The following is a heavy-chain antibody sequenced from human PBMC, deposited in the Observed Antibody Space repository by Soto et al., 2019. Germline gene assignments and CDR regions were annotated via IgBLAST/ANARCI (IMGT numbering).Heavy chain of an antibody. CDR1: GFSLSTSGVG. CDR3: ARTMAYYGSGSFGL. CDR2: IYWDDDK. Sequence: QITLKESGPTLVKPTQTLTLTCTFSGFSLSTSGVGVGWIRQPPGKALEWLALIYWDDDKRYSPSLKSRLTITKDTSKNQVVLTMTNMDPVDTATYYCARTMAYYGSGSFGLWGRGTLVTVSS. D-gene: IGHD3-10*01. J-gene: IGHJ2*01. V-gene: IGHV2-5*02.